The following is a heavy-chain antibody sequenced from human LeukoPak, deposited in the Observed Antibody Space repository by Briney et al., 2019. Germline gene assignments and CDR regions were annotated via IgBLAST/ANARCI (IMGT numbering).Heavy chain of an antibody. Sequence: PGGSLRLSCAASGFTFSSYEMNWVRQAPGKGLEWVSYITGSGRSTYYADSVEGRFTISRDNAKRSLFLQMNSLRAEDTAVYYCARDRDVEVVPETNCGMDVWGKGTTVTVSS. J-gene: IGHJ6*04. CDR1: GFTFSSYE. D-gene: IGHD2-2*01. CDR3: ARDRDVEVVPETNCGMDV. CDR2: ITGSGRST. V-gene: IGHV3-48*03.